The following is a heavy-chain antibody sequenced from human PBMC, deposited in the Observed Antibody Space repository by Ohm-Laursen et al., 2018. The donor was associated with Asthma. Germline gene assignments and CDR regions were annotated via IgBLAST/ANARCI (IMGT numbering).Heavy chain of an antibody. CDR2: ISYDGSNR. J-gene: IGHJ4*02. CDR1: GFSFSSYG. Sequence: SLRLSCSASGFSFSSYGMHWVRQAPGKGLEWVAVISYDGSNRYSADSVKGRFTISRDNSKNTLYLQMNSLRAEDTAVYYCAKGGEPGYSSGSVDYWGQGTLVTVSS. CDR3: AKGGEPGYSSGSVDY. V-gene: IGHV3-30*18. D-gene: IGHD6-19*01.